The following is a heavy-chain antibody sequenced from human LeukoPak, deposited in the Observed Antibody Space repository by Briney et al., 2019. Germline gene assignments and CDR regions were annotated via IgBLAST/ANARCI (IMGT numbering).Heavy chain of an antibody. CDR1: GYSFTSYW. J-gene: IGHJ4*02. CDR3: AICCSSTSCPIDY. V-gene: IGHV5-51*01. Sequence: GESLKISCKGSGYSFTSYWIGWVRQMPGKGLEWMGIIYPGDSDTRYSPSFQGQVTISADKSISTAYLQWSSLRSEDTAVYYCAICCSSTSCPIDYWGQGTLVTVSS. D-gene: IGHD2-2*01. CDR2: IYPGDSDT.